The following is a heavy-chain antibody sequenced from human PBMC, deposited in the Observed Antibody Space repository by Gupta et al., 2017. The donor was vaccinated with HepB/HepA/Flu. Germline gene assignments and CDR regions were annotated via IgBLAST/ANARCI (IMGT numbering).Heavy chain of an antibody. CDR1: GFIFSDYY. V-gene: IGHV3-11*01. CDR3: ARSLDKWDYAYDH. J-gene: IGHJ4*02. D-gene: IGHD1-26*01. CDR2: SSSSGRII. Sequence: QVQLVESGGGLVKPGGSLRLSCGTSGFIFSDYYMTWIRQAPGSGLEWVSHSSSSGRIIQYADSVRGRFTISRDNSKSAVFLHMDSLRVEDTAVYYCARSLDKWDYAYDHWGRGTLVTVSS.